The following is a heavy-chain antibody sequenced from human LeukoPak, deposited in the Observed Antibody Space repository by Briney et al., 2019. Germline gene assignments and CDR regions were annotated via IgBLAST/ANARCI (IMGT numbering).Heavy chain of an antibody. Sequence: GGSLRLSCAASGFTFSSYNMNWVRQAPGKGLELVSSISSSGSYIFYADSMKGRFTISRDGARNSLYLQMNSLRAEDTAVYYCARGGNYPYFFDYWGQGTLVTVSS. D-gene: IGHD1-7*01. CDR3: ARGGNYPYFFDY. J-gene: IGHJ4*02. CDR2: ISSSGSYI. CDR1: GFTFSSYN. V-gene: IGHV3-21*01.